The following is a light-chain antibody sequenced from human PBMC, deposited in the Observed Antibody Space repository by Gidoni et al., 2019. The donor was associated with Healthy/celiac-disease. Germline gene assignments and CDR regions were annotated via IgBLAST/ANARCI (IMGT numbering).Light chain of an antibody. V-gene: IGLV2-11*01. CDR1: SSDVGGYNY. CDR2: DVS. Sequence: QSALTQPRSVSGSPGQSVTISCPGTSSDVGGYNYVSWYQQHPGKAPKLMIYDVSKRPSGVTDRFSGSKSGNTASLTISGLQAEDEADYYCCSYAGSYTFLFGGGTKLTVL. CDR3: CSYAGSYTFL. J-gene: IGLJ2*01.